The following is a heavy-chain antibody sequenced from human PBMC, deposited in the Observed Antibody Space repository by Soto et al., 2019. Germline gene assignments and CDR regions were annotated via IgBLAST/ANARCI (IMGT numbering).Heavy chain of an antibody. D-gene: IGHD3-10*01. CDR1: GFTFSNYA. V-gene: IGHV3-23*01. J-gene: IGHJ4*02. CDR2: ISGSGGST. Sequence: EVQLLESGGGLVQPGGSLRLSCAASGFTFSNYAMSWVRQAPGEGLEWVSAISGSGGSTYYADSVKGRFTISRDNSKDTLYLQINSMRAEDTAVYYCAKEGVGFDYWGQGTLVTVSS. CDR3: AKEGVGFDY.